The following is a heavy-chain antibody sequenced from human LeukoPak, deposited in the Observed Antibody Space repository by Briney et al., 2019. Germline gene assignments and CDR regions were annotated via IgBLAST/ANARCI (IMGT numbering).Heavy chain of an antibody. CDR1: GYTFTSYG. J-gene: IGHJ6*02. CDR2: ISAYNGNT. Sequence: ASVKVSCKASGYTFTSYGISWVRQAPGQGLEWMGWISAYNGNTNYAQKLQGRVTMTTDTSTSTAYMELRSLRSDDTAVYYCARDPSSGYYPYYYYYYGMDVWGQGTTVTVSS. D-gene: IGHD3-22*01. V-gene: IGHV1-18*01. CDR3: ARDPSSGYYPYYYYYYGMDV.